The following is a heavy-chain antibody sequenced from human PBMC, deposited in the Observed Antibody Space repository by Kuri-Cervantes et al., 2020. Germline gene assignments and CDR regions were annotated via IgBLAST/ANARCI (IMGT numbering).Heavy chain of an antibody. CDR1: GFTFSSYA. J-gene: IGHJ4*02. CDR2: ISYDGSNK. CDR3: AKDYGYCTGGSCYLTTPYYFDS. D-gene: IGHD2-8*02. Sequence: GESLKISCAASGFTFSSYAMTWVRQAPGKGLEWVAVISYDGSNKYYADSVKGRFTISRDNSKNTQFLQMTSLRVEDTAVYYCAKDYGYCTGGSCYLTTPYYFDSWGQGTLVTVSS. V-gene: IGHV3-30-3*01.